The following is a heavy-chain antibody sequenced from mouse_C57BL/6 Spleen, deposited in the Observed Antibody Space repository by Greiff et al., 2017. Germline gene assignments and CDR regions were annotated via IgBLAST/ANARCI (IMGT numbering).Heavy chain of an antibody. CDR1: GFTFTAYY. Sequence: EVKLVESGGGLVQPGGSLSLSCAASGFTFTAYYMSWVRQPPGKALEWLGFIRNTANGYTTEYSASVKGRFTISRDNSQSILYLQMNALRAEDSSTYYFATFEGAYWGQGTLVTVSA. V-gene: IGHV7-3*01. CDR2: IRNTANGYTT. CDR3: ATFEGAY. J-gene: IGHJ3*01.